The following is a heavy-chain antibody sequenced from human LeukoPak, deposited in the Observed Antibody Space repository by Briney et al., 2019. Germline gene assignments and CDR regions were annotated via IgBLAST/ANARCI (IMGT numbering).Heavy chain of an antibody. J-gene: IGHJ4*02. V-gene: IGHV3-74*01. Sequence: PGGSLRLSCAASGFTFSSYWMHWVRQVPGKGLVWVSRINSDGTTSYADSVKGLFTISRNNAKNTLYLQMNNLRVEDTAVYYCARDGSLPDYWGQGTLVTVSS. CDR2: INSDGTT. CDR3: ARDGSLPDY. CDR1: GFTFSSYW.